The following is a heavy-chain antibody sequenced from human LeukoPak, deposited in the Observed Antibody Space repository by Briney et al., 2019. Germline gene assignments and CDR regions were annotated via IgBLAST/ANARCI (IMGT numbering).Heavy chain of an antibody. CDR3: ARSSGYYYFRGAFDI. CDR2: IIPILGIA. V-gene: IGHV1-69*04. J-gene: IGHJ3*02. Sequence: ASVKVSCKASGGTFSSYAISWVRQAPGQGLEWMGRIIPILGIANYAQKFQGRVTMTRDTSTSTVYMELSSLRSEDTAVYYCARSSGYYYFRGAFDIWGQGTMVTVSS. CDR1: GGTFSSYA. D-gene: IGHD3-22*01.